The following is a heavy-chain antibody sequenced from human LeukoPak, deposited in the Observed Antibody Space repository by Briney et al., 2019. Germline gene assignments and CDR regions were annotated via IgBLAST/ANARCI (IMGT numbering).Heavy chain of an antibody. CDR2: IYYSGST. CDR3: ARHGGDSDWYKDSYDAFDI. Sequence: PSEILSLTCTVSGGSISNYYWSWIRQPPGKGLEWIGYIYYSGSTNYNPSLKSRVTLSANTSKNQFSLNLSSVTAADTAVYYCARHGGDSDWYKDSYDAFDIWGQGTVVTVSS. J-gene: IGHJ3*02. V-gene: IGHV4-59*08. CDR1: GGSISNYY. D-gene: IGHD6-19*01.